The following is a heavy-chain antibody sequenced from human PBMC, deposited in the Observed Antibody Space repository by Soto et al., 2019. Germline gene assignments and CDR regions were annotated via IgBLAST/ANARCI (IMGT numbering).Heavy chain of an antibody. Sequence: PGGSLRLSCAASGFTFDNHAIHWVRQVQGKGLEWLSGISWDSGDKVYANSVKGRFTISRDNAKKSLYLQMDTLRPEDTATYYCARDVSTFIQLWSGHYYGMDIWGRGTTVTVSS. CDR1: GFTFDNHA. CDR3: ARDVSTFIQLWSGHYYGMDI. CDR2: ISWDSGDK. J-gene: IGHJ6*02. D-gene: IGHD2-21*01. V-gene: IGHV3-9*01.